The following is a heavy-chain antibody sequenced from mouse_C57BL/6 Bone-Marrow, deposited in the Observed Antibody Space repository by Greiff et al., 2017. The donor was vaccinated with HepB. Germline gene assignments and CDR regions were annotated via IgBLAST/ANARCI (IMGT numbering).Heavy chain of an antibody. CDR2: IYPGSGNT. CDR1: GYSFTSYY. Sequence: QVQLQQSGPELVKPGASVKISCKASGYSFTSYYIHWVKQRPGQGLEWIGWIYPGSGNTKYNEKFKGKATLTADTSSSTAYMQLSSLTSEDSAVYYCANSNYTYYAMDYWGQGTSVTVSS. D-gene: IGHD2-5*01. J-gene: IGHJ4*01. V-gene: IGHV1-66*01. CDR3: ANSNYTYYAMDY.